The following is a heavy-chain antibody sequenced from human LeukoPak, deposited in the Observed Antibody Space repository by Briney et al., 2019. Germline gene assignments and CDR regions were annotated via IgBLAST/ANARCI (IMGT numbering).Heavy chain of an antibody. Sequence: GGSLRLSCAASGFTFSGSVIHWVRQASGKGLEWVGRIRSKANSYATAYAASVKGRFTISRDDSKNTAYLQMNSLKTEDTAVYYCTGGVWGYDTSGFNFDYWGQGSLVSVSS. CDR2: IRSKANSYAT. CDR3: TGGVWGYDTSGFNFDY. J-gene: IGHJ4*02. D-gene: IGHD3-22*01. V-gene: IGHV3-73*01. CDR1: GFTFSGSV.